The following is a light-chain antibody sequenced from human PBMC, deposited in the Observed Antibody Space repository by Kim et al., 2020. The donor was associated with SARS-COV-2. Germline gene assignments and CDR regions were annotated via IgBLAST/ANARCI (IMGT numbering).Light chain of an antibody. CDR1: QAISSY. CDR3: QKYNSAPPLT. V-gene: IGKV1-27*01. J-gene: IGKJ4*01. CDR2: AAS. Sequence: DVQMTQSPSSLSASVGDRVTITCRASQAISSYLAWYQQKPGKVPKLLIYAASVLQSGVPSRFSGSGSGTDFTLTISSLQAEDVATYYCQKYNSAPPLTFGGGTKVDIK.